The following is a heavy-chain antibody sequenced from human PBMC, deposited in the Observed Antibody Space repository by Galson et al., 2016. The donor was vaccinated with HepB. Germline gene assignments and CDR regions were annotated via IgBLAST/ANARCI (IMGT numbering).Heavy chain of an antibody. V-gene: IGHV3-30*04. Sequence: SLRLSCAASGFRFGTYAMHWVRQAPGKGLEWVAGISNDGNSKYYIDSAKGRFTISRDNFRNALYLQLSSLRAEDTGVYYCARDGGAAWIQLWFDNWGHGTVVTVSP. J-gene: IGHJ4*01. CDR3: ARDGGAAWIQLWFDN. CDR1: GFRFGTYA. D-gene: IGHD5-18*01. CDR2: ISNDGNSK.